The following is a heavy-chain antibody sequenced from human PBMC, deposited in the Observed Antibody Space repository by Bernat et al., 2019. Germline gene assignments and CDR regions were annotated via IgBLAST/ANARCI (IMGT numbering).Heavy chain of an antibody. D-gene: IGHD3-10*01. V-gene: IGHV3-74*01. CDR3: VREWGSFYGSGTYSYYFDY. CDR1: GFTFSNYW. Sequence: EVQVVESGGGLVQPGGSLRLSCAASGFTFSNYWMHWVRQAPGKGLVWVSRIDTDGSRTNYADSVKGRFTIYRDNSKNTLYLQMNSLSAEDTAVYYCVREWGSFYGSGTYSYYFDYWGQGTLVTVSS. J-gene: IGHJ4*02. CDR2: IDTDGSRT.